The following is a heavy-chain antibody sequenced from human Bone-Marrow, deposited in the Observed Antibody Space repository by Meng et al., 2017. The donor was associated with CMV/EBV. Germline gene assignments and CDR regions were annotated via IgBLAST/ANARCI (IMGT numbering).Heavy chain of an antibody. D-gene: IGHD1-26*01. CDR1: GFTFSSYS. Sequence: GESLKISCAASGFTFSSYSMNWVRQAPGKGLEWVSYISSSSSTIYYADSVKGRFTISRDNAKNSLYLQMNSLRAEDTAVYYCAKEESYSGSYSWGQGTLVTVSS. CDR3: AKEESYSGSYS. CDR2: ISSSSSTI. V-gene: IGHV3-48*04. J-gene: IGHJ4*02.